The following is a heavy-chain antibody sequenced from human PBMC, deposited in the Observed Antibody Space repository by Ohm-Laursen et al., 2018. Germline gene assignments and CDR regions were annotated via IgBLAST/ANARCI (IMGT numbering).Heavy chain of an antibody. CDR1: GGSLRNYY. CDR2: IYYNGNP. D-gene: IGHD6-6*01. V-gene: IGHV4-59*08. Sequence: TLSLTCTVSGGSLRNYYWSWIRQPPGKGLEWIGYIYYNGNPRYNPSLEGRFTISVDPSKNHFSLKLISVTAADTALYYCVLYSSFSVSWGQGTLVTVSS. CDR3: VLYSSFSVS. J-gene: IGHJ5*02.